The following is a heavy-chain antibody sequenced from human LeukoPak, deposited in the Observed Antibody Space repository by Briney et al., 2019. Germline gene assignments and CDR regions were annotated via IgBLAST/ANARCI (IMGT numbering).Heavy chain of an antibody. CDR3: ARDQSGRSEY. CDR2: INQGGSEK. D-gene: IGHD1-26*01. J-gene: IGHJ4*02. V-gene: IGHV3-7*01. CDR1: GFTLSTYW. Sequence: GGPLRLSCAASGFTLSTYWMSWVRQAPGKGLECVANINQGGSEKYYVDSVKGRFTICRENAKNSLYLQMNSLRAEDTAVYYCARDQSGRSEYWGQGTLVTVSS.